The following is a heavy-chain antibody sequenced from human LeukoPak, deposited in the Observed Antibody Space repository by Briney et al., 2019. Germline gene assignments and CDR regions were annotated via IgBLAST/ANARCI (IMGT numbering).Heavy chain of an antibody. J-gene: IGHJ3*02. D-gene: IGHD6-13*01. Sequence: GESLKISCKGSGYSFTSYWIGWVRQMPGKGLEWMGIIYPGDSDTRYSPSFQGQVTISADKSISTAYLQWSSLKASDTAMYYCARQHRMMYSSSWTDAFDIWGQGTRVTVSS. CDR1: GYSFTSYW. CDR2: IYPGDSDT. V-gene: IGHV5-51*01. CDR3: ARQHRMMYSSSWTDAFDI.